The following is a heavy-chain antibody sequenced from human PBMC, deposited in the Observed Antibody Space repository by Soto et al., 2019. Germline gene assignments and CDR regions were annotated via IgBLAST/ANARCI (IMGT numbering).Heavy chain of an antibody. Sequence: EVQLVESGGGLVKPGGSLRLSCAASGFTFSSYSMNWVRQAPGKGLEWVSSISSSSSYIYYADSVKGRFTISRDNAKNSLYLQMNSLRAEDTAVYYCASINVLLWFGELMSYYGMDVWGQGTTVTVSS. J-gene: IGHJ6*02. CDR2: ISSSSSYI. D-gene: IGHD3-10*01. CDR1: GFTFSSYS. V-gene: IGHV3-21*01. CDR3: ASINVLLWFGELMSYYGMDV.